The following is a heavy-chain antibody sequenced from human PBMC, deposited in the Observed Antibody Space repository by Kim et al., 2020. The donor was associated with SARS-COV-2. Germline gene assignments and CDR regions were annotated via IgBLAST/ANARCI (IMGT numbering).Heavy chain of an antibody. CDR3: VTRYSTSYFDL. D-gene: IGHD6-13*01. Sequence: ASVKVSCKASGYIFTSIAMHWVRQAPGQGLEWMGWMNTNTGNPTYAQGFTGRFVFSVDTSVSTAYLQISSLRTEDTAVYYCVTRYSTSYFDLWGRGTLVTVSS. CDR2: MNTNTGNP. V-gene: IGHV7-4-1*02. J-gene: IGHJ2*01. CDR1: GYIFTSIA.